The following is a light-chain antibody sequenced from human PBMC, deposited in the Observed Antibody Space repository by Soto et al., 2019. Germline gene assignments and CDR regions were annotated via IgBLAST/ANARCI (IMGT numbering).Light chain of an antibody. CDR2: EVS. V-gene: IGLV2-14*01. Sequence: QSALTQPASVSGSPGQSITIPCTGTSSDVGSYNYVSWYQQHPGKAPKLMIYEVSNRPSGVSNRFSGSKSGNTASLTISGLQAEDEADYYCSSYTSSSTWVFGGGTKVTV. CDR3: SSYTSSSTWV. CDR1: SSDVGSYNY. J-gene: IGLJ3*02.